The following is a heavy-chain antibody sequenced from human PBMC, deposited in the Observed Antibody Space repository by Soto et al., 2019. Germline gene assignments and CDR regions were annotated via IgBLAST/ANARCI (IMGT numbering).Heavy chain of an antibody. D-gene: IGHD3-9*01. V-gene: IGHV3-21*01. CDR3: TSPLRYFDWL. Sequence: GRSRRVCWAASGGTFSLYHMNWVRQVPGKGLEWVSSISGSGNYIYYADSMKGRFTISRDNAKNTLYLQMNSLSPEDTALYYCTSPLRYFDWLWGQGT. CDR2: ISGSGNYI. CDR1: GGTFSLYH. J-gene: IGHJ4*02.